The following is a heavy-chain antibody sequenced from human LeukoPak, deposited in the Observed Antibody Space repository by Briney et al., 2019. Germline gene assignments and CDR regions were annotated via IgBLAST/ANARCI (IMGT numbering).Heavy chain of an antibody. Sequence: SVKVSCKASGYTFTSYAISWVRQAPGQGLEWMGGIIPIFGTANYAQKFQGRVTITADESTSTAYMELSSLRSEDTAVYYCARESAGYCSSTSCYRDAFDIWGQGTMVTVSS. D-gene: IGHD2-2*03. CDR2: IIPIFGTA. CDR1: GYTFTSYA. V-gene: IGHV1-69*13. J-gene: IGHJ3*02. CDR3: ARESAGYCSSTSCYRDAFDI.